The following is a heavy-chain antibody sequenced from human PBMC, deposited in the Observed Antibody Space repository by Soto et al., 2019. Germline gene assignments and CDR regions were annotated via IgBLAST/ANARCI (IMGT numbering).Heavy chain of an antibody. V-gene: IGHV1-2*02. Sequence: ASVKVSCKASGYTFTGYYMHWVRQAPGQGLEWMGWINPNSGGTNYAQKFQGRVTMTRDTSISTAYMELSRLRSDDTAVYYCARVKAYCGGDCYYAFDIWGQGTMVTVSS. CDR3: ARVKAYCGGDCYYAFDI. D-gene: IGHD2-21*02. CDR2: INPNSGGT. CDR1: GYTFTGYY. J-gene: IGHJ3*02.